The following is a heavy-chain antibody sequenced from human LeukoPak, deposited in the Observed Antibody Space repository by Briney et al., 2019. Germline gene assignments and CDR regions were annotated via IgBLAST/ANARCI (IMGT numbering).Heavy chain of an antibody. J-gene: IGHJ5*02. CDR1: GFTFSTYW. D-gene: IGHD1-14*01. CDR2: VRRDGSFT. CDR3: AAMPENWFDP. Sequence: GGSLRLSCAASGFTFSTYWMHWVRQVPGKGLEWVSRVRRDGSFTNYADSVKGRFTISRDNARNTLYLQMNSLRAEDTAVYYCAAMPENWFDPWGQGTLVTASS. V-gene: IGHV3-74*01.